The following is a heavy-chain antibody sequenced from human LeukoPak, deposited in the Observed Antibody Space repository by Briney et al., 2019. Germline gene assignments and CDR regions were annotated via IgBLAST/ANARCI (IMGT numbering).Heavy chain of an antibody. Sequence: SVKVSCKASGGTFSSYAISWVRQAPGQGLEWMGRFIPIFGIANYAQKFQGRVTITADKSTSTAYMELSSLRSEDTAVYYCARSVYGSGSSYFDYWGQGTLVTVSS. CDR3: ARSVYGSGSSYFDY. V-gene: IGHV1-69*04. D-gene: IGHD3-10*01. J-gene: IGHJ4*02. CDR2: FIPIFGIA. CDR1: GGTFSSYA.